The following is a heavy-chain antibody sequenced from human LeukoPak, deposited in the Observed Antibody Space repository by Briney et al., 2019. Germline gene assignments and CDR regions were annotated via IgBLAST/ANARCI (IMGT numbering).Heavy chain of an antibody. CDR2: ISGTGGST. Sequence: PGGSLRLSCAASEFTFSNYAMNWVRQAPGKGLEWVSAISGTGGSTYYADSVKGRFTISRHNSKNTLYLQMNRLRANDTAMYYCASGLRDFYYYMDVWGKGTTVTVSS. CDR1: EFTFSNYA. D-gene: IGHD4-17*01. V-gene: IGHV3-23*01. CDR3: ASGLRDFYYYMDV. J-gene: IGHJ6*03.